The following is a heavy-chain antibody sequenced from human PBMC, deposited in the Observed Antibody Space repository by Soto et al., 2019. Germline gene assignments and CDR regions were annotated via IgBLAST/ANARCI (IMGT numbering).Heavy chain of an antibody. Sequence: QVQLQESGPGLVKPSETLSLTCSVSGGSISSYYWGWIRQPPGKGLEWIGHIYYSGGTSYNPSLKSRITISVDTSKNQFSLKLSSVTAAAMAVYYCARDSAAGTGDYDHWGQGILVTVSS. CDR2: IYYSGGT. CDR3: ARDSAAGTGDYDH. V-gene: IGHV4-59*01. J-gene: IGHJ4*02. D-gene: IGHD6-13*01. CDR1: GGSISSYY.